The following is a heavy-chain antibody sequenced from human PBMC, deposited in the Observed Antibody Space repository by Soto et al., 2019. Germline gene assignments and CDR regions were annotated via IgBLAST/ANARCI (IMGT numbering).Heavy chain of an antibody. CDR2: ISGSGGST. J-gene: IGHJ4*02. V-gene: IGHV3-23*01. CDR1: GFTFRNYA. CDR3: ARGDDILTGPVFDY. Sequence: EVQLLESGGGLVQPGGSLRLSCAASGFTFRNYAMSWVRQAPGKGLEWVSTISGSGGSTFYADSVKGRFTISRDNSRNTLYLQMNSLRAEDTDIYFCARGDDILTGPVFDYWGQGTLVTVSS. D-gene: IGHD3-9*01.